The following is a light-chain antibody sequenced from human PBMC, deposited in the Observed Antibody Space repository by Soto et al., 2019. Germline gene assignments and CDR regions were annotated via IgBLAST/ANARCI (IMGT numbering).Light chain of an antibody. CDR1: QNVSNNY. Sequence: EIVLTQSPGTLSLSPGERATLSCRASQNVSNNYLAWYQQKPGQAPRLLIYGAFSRATGIPDRFSGSGSGTDFTLTISRLEPEDFAVYYCQQYGSSPPITFGQGTRLDIK. V-gene: IGKV3-20*01. CDR3: QQYGSSPPIT. CDR2: GAF. J-gene: IGKJ5*01.